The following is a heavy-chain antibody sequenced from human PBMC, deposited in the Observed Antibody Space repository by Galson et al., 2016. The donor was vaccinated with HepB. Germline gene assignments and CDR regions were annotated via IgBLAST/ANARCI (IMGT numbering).Heavy chain of an antibody. Sequence: ISGDRVSSNSGVWNWIRQSPSRGLEWLGRTYYRSKWYNHYAESVKSRITINPDTSKNQFSLHLNSVTPEDTAVYYCARDSPGNSFFDYWGQGILVTASS. CDR2: TYYRSKWYN. D-gene: IGHD1-1*01. CDR1: GDRVSSNSGV. CDR3: ARDSPGNSFFDY. J-gene: IGHJ4*02. V-gene: IGHV6-1*01.